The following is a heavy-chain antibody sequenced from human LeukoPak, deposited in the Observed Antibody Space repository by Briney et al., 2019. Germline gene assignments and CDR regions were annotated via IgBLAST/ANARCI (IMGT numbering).Heavy chain of an antibody. CDR2: IYYSGST. D-gene: IGHD4-23*01. Sequence: PSETLSLTCTVSGGSISSGGYYWSWIRQHPGEGLEWIGYIYYSGSTYYNPSLKSRVTISVDTSKNQFSLKLSSVTAADTAVYYCARGDYGGDLQPNYYYGMDVWGQGTTVTVSS. J-gene: IGHJ6*02. CDR1: GGSISSGGYY. V-gene: IGHV4-31*03. CDR3: ARGDYGGDLQPNYYYGMDV.